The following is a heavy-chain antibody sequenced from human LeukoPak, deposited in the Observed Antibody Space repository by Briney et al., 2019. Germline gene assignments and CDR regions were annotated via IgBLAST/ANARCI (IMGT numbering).Heavy chain of an antibody. V-gene: IGHV3-48*03. J-gene: IGHJ3*02. CDR3: VRDRGTATVRSFDI. CDR1: GFTLSNYE. D-gene: IGHD4-17*01. Sequence: PGGSLRLSCATSGFTLSNYEMNWVRQTPGKGLEWVSHISSRGSSTYYADSVKGRFTISRDNAENSLYLQMNSLTVEDTAVYYCVRDRGTATVRSFDIWGQGTMVTVSS. CDR2: ISSRGSST.